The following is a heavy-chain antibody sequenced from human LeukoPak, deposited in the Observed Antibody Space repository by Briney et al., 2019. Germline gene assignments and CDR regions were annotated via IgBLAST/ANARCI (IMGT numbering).Heavy chain of an antibody. CDR1: GGSISSYY. CDR3: AGQYYDYVWGSFYKQFDP. V-gene: IGHV4-59*08. D-gene: IGHD3-16*01. Sequence: SETLSLTCTVSGGSISSYYWSWIRQPPGKGLEWIGYIYYSGSTNYTPSLKSRVTISVDTSKNQFSLKLSSVTAADTAVYYCAGQYYDYVWGSFYKQFDPWGQGTLVTVSS. J-gene: IGHJ5*02. CDR2: IYYSGST.